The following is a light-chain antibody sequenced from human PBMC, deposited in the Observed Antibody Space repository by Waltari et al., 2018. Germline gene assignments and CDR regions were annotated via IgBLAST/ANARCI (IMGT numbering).Light chain of an antibody. CDR2: GVT. Sequence: QSALTQPPSASGSPGPSVIISCPGTSSDIGGYNYVSWYQQHPGRAPKLIIHGVTHRPSGVPERFSASKSGNTASLTVSGLQAEDEAKYYCSSYAGIKNYVLFGGGTQLTVL. CDR1: SSDIGGYNY. J-gene: IGLJ2*01. CDR3: SSYAGIKNYVL. V-gene: IGLV2-8*01.